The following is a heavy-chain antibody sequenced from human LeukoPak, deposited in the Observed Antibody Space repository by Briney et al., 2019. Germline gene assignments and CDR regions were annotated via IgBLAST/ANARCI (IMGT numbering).Heavy chain of an antibody. CDR2: ISSSSSYI. V-gene: IGHV3-21*01. Sequence: GGSLTLSFAGSGFTLSSYSMNWVRQAPGKGLEWVSSISSSSSYIYYADSVMGLFTISRDNAKNSLYLQMNSLRAEDTAVYYCARDGSIAARLYWGQGTLVTVSS. CDR3: ARDGSIAARLY. J-gene: IGHJ4*02. D-gene: IGHD6-6*01. CDR1: GFTLSSYS.